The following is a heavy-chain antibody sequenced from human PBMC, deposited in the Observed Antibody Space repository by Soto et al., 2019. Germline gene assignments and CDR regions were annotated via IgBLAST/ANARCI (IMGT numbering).Heavy chain of an antibody. CDR1: GYTFTGYY. CDR2: INPNSETT. D-gene: IGHD6-19*01. J-gene: IGHJ4*02. V-gene: IGHV1-46*01. Sequence: ASVKVSCRASGYTFTGYYIHWVRQAPGQGLEWMGRINPNSETTSCSQKFQGRVTMTRDTSTNTVYMELSSLRSEDTAVYYCARVNSVAANDFWGQGTLVTVSS. CDR3: ARVNSVAANDF.